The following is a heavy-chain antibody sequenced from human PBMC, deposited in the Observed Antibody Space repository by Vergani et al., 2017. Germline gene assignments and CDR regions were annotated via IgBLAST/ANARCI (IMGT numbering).Heavy chain of an antibody. V-gene: IGHV3-7*01. D-gene: IGHD6-19*01. CDR2: IKQDGSEK. J-gene: IGHJ2*01. CDR1: GFTFSSYW. CDR3: ARDRGWLVDDWYFDL. Sequence: EVQLVESGGGLVQPGGSLRLSCAASGFTFSSYWMSWVRQAPGKGLEWVANIKQDGSEKYYVDSVKGRFTISRDNAKNSLYLQMNSLRAEDTAVYYCARDRGWLVDDWYFDLWGRGTLVTVSS.